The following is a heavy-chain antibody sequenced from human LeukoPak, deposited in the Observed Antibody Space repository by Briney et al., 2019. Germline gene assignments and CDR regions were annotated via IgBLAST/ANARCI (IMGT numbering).Heavy chain of an antibody. CDR2: IYSGGST. CDR1: GFTVSSNY. V-gene: IGHV3-66*01. Sequence: GGSLRLSCAASGFTVSSNYMSWVRQAPGKGLEWVSVIYSGGSTYYADSVKGRLTISRDNSKNTLYLQMNSLRAEDTAVYYCARDRLSGSYPYDAFDIWGQGTMVTVSS. CDR3: ARDRLSGSYPYDAFDI. J-gene: IGHJ3*02. D-gene: IGHD3-10*01.